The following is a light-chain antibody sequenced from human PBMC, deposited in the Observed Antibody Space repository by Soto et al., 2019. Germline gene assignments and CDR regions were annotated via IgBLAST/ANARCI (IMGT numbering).Light chain of an antibody. V-gene: IGKV1-5*01. J-gene: IGKJ1*01. Sequence: DVQMTQSPSTLSASVGDTVTVTCRASQSVSGWLAWYQQKPGEAPKLLIYDASALPRGVPSRFSGSGSGTKFTLTIASMQHDDFATYYCQQYETFSGSFGPGTKVDIK. CDR2: DAS. CDR1: QSVSGW. CDR3: QQYETFSGS.